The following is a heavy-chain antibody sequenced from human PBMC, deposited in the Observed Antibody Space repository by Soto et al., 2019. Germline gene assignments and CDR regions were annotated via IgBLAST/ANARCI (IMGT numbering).Heavy chain of an antibody. V-gene: IGHV2-5*02. CDR1: EFSLSTHGVG. J-gene: IGHJ4*02. Sequence: QITLKESGRTLVKPTQTLTLTCTFSEFSLSTHGVGVGWIRQPPGKALEWLGIIYWDDDKRYSPSLKSRLSIPKDTPKTPVVLTMITLDPVDTATYYCARCLTATFAYWRQGTLVTVYS. D-gene: IGHD2-21*02. CDR3: ARCLTATFAY. CDR2: IYWDDDK.